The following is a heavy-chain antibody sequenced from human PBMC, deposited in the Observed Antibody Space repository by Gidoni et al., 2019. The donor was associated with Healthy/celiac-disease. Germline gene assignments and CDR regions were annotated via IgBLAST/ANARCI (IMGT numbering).Heavy chain of an antibody. CDR2: IKQDGSEK. J-gene: IGHJ1*01. CDR1: GFPFRSYW. CDR3: ARASRWELRAEYFQH. Sequence: EVQLVESGGGLVQPGGSLRLSCAAPGFPFRSYWMSWVRQAPGKGLEWVANIKQDGSEKYYVDSVKGRFTISRDNAKNSLYLQMNSLRAEDTAVYYCARASRWELRAEYFQHWGQGTLVTVSS. V-gene: IGHV3-7*04. D-gene: IGHD1-26*01.